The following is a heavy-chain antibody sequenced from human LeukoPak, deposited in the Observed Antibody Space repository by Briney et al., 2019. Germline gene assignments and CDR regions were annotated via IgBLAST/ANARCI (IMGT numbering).Heavy chain of an antibody. V-gene: IGHV3-30*04. CDR1: GFTFSSYA. D-gene: IGHD3-10*01. CDR3: ARDDYYGSGSYCY. Sequence: QTGGSLRLSCAASGFTFSSYAMHWVRQAPGKGLEGVAVISYDGSNKYYADSVKGRFTISRDNSKNTLYLQMNSLRAEDTAVYYCARDDYYGSGSYCYWGQGTLVTVSS. J-gene: IGHJ4*02. CDR2: ISYDGSNK.